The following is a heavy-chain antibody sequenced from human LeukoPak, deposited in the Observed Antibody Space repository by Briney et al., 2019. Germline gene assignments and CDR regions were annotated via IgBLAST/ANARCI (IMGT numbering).Heavy chain of an antibody. CDR3: AKERQHDYGGQNQGAFDY. Sequence: GGSLRLSCAVSGFTFSSYGMHWIRQAPGKGLEWVAFIRYDGSNKYYADSVKGRFTISRDNSKNTLYLQMNSLRAEDTAVYYCAKERQHDYGGQNQGAFDYWGQGTLVTVSS. CDR2: IRYDGSNK. J-gene: IGHJ4*02. CDR1: GFTFSSYG. D-gene: IGHD4-23*01. V-gene: IGHV3-30*02.